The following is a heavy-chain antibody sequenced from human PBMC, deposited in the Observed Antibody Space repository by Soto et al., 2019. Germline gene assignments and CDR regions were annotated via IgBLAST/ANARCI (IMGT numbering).Heavy chain of an antibody. D-gene: IGHD1-26*01. Sequence: EVQLVESGGGLVQPGGSLRLSCAASGFTFSSYSMNWVRQAPGKGLEWVSYISISSSTIYYADSVKGRFTISRDNAKNSLDQQMNSLRDEDTAVYYCARDREGRGGYSGGWFDPWGQGTLGTVSS. CDR3: ARDREGRGGYSGGWFDP. J-gene: IGHJ5*02. CDR1: GFTFSSYS. CDR2: ISISSSTI. V-gene: IGHV3-48*02.